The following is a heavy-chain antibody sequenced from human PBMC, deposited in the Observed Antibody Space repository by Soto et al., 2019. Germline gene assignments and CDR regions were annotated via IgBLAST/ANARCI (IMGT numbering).Heavy chain of an antibody. CDR3: ASNSRCSGGSCYGYYYYMDV. J-gene: IGHJ6*03. CDR1: GYTFTSYY. D-gene: IGHD2-15*01. Sequence: ASVKVSCKASGYTFTSYYMHWVRQAPGQGLEWMGIINPSGGSTSYAQKFQGRVTMTRDTSTSTVYMELSSLRSEDTAVYYCASNSRCSGGSCYGYYYYMDVWGKGTTVTVSS. CDR2: INPSGGST. V-gene: IGHV1-46*03.